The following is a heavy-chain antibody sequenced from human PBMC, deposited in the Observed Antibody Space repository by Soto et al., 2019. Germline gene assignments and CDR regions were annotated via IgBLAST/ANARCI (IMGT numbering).Heavy chain of an antibody. J-gene: IGHJ4*02. CDR2: INAGNGNT. Sequence: ASVKVSCKASGYTFTSYAMHWVRQAPGQRLEWMGWINAGNGNTKYSQKFQGRVTITRDTSASTAYMELSSLRSEDTAVYYCARVPTSLWSGYTFDYWGQGTLVTVSS. CDR1: GYTFTSYA. D-gene: IGHD3-3*01. CDR3: ARVPTSLWSGYTFDY. V-gene: IGHV1-3*01.